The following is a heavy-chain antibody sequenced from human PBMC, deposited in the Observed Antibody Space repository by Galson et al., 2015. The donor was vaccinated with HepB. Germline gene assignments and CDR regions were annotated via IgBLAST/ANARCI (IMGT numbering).Heavy chain of an antibody. CDR1: GFTFSGSA. CDR3: ARLGDFSGYSSS. J-gene: IGHJ4*02. D-gene: IGHD6-13*01. CDR2: IRSKASNYAT. Sequence: LRLSCAASGFTFSGSAIHWVRQTSGKGLEWVGRIRSKASNYATAYTASLKGRFIISRDDSKNTAYLHMFSLRIEDTAVYYCARLGDFSGYSSSWGQGTLVTVSS. V-gene: IGHV3-73*01.